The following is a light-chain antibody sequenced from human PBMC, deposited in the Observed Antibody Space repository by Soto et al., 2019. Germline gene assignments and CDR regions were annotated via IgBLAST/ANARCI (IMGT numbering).Light chain of an antibody. CDR3: QQYSSYST. CDR1: QSVSGW. J-gene: IGKJ1*01. V-gene: IGKV1-5*01. CDR2: DAS. Sequence: ASQSVSGWLAWYQQKPGKAPKLLIYDASTLESGVPSRFSGGGFGTDFTITISSLQPDDFATYYCQQYSSYSTFGQGTKVDIK.